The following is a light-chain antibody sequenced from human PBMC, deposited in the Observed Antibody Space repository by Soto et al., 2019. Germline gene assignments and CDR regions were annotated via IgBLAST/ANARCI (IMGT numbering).Light chain of an antibody. CDR3: QQRNVWPPVT. CDR1: PSVTNF. CDR2: DAF. Sequence: EIVLTQPPASLSLSPGERATLSCRASPSVTNFLAWYQQKPGQAPRLLIYDAFNRATGIPARFSGSGSGTDFTLTISSLEPEDSAIYYCQQRNVWPPVTFGQGTRLEI. J-gene: IGKJ5*01. V-gene: IGKV3-11*01.